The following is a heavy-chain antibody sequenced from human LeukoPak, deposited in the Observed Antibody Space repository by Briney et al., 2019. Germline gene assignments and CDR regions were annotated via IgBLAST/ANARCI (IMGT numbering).Heavy chain of an antibody. CDR3: ARDNSGWSVDY. Sequence: ASVKVSCKASGYTFTSYYMHWVRQAPGQGLEWMGIISPSGDYTRYAQKLQGKVSMTLDTSTSTVYMELNSLESEDTAMYYCARDNSGWSVDYWGQGTLVTVTS. J-gene: IGHJ4*02. CDR2: ISPSGDYT. CDR1: GYTFTSYY. V-gene: IGHV1-46*04. D-gene: IGHD6-19*01.